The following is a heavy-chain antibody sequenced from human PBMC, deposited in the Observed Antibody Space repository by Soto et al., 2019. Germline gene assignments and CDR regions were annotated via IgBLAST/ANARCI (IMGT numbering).Heavy chain of an antibody. CDR3: ARTPPYYDVLTERFYYYYNGMDV. Sequence: SGPTLVNPTQTLTLTCSFSGFSLSTSGMCVSWIRQPPGKALEWLALIDWDDGKYYSASLETKLTISKDTSKNQVVLTMSNMDPGDTATYYCARTPPYYDVLTERFYYYYNGMDVWGQGTTVTVSS. D-gene: IGHD3-9*01. J-gene: IGHJ6*02. CDR1: GFSLSTSGMC. V-gene: IGHV2-70*01. CDR2: IDWDDGK.